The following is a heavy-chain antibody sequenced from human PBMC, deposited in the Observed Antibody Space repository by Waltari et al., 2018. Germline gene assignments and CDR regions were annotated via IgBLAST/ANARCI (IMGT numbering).Heavy chain of an antibody. V-gene: IGHV1-69*04. J-gene: IGHJ4*02. Sequence: QVQLVQSGAVVKKPGSSVKVSCKASGGTFSSYAISWVRQAPGQGLEWMGGIIPILGIANNAQKCQGMVRSTADESTSTAYMELSSLRCEDTAVYYCERVGLGQQLEGYFDYWGQGTLVTVSS. CDR2: IIPILGIA. CDR3: ERVGLGQQLEGYFDY. CDR1: GGTFSSYA. D-gene: IGHD6-13*01.